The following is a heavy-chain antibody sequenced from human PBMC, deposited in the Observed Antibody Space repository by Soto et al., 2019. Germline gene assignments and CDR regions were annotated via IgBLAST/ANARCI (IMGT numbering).Heavy chain of an antibody. CDR2: IIWDGGDT. CDR3: AKAYSVGNGRVSYAQGMDV. J-gene: IGHJ6*02. Sequence: PGGSLRLSCAASGFNFEDYAMHWVRQTPGKGLEWVSLIIWDGGDTYYADSVKGRFIISRDNSKNSLYLQMNSLRPEDTALYYCAKAYSVGNGRVSYAQGMDVWGQGTTVTVSS. V-gene: IGHV3-43D*04. D-gene: IGHD1-26*01. CDR1: GFNFEDYA.